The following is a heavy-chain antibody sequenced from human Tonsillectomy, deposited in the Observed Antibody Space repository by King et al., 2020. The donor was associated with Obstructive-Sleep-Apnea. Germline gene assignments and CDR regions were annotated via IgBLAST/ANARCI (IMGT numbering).Heavy chain of an antibody. J-gene: IGHJ4*02. Sequence: VQLVESGGGLVQTGGSLILSCAASGFTFSEHYMDWVRQAPGKGPEWVGRIKNKDNKYTTEYAATVKGRFTISRDDSQNSLYLQMNSLRTEDTAVYYCAKDLGSPIVGTQWGQGTPVTV. V-gene: IGHV3-72*01. D-gene: IGHD1-26*01. CDR2: IKNKDNKYTT. CDR1: GFTFSEHY. CDR3: AKDLGSPIVGTQ.